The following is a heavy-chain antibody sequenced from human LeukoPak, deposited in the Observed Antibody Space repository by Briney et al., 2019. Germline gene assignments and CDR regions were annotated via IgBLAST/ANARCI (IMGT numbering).Heavy chain of an antibody. D-gene: IGHD3-22*01. J-gene: IGHJ4*02. CDR3: AREKWSVFDSSCYFDY. CDR1: GLTFSSYE. Sequence: GGSLRLSCAASGLTFSSYEMNWVRQAPGKGLEWVSFISSSGSAIHYADSVRGRFTIPRDNAKNSLYLQMSRLRAEDTAVYYCAREKWSVFDSSCYFDYWGQGTLVTVSS. CDR2: ISSSGSAI. V-gene: IGHV3-48*03.